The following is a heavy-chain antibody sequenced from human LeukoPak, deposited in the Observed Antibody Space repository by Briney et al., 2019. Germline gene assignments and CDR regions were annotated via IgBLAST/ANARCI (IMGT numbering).Heavy chain of an antibody. J-gene: IGHJ4*02. CDR3: AKIIDSSGWNTYDY. D-gene: IGHD6-19*01. Sequence: PGGSLRLSCAASGSTFSSYAMSWVRQAPGKGLEWVSVISGSGGTTYYADSVKGRFTISRDNSKNTMFLKMNSLRADDTAVYYCAKIIDSSGWNTYDYWGQGTLVTVSS. CDR1: GSTFSSYA. CDR2: ISGSGGTT. V-gene: IGHV3-23*01.